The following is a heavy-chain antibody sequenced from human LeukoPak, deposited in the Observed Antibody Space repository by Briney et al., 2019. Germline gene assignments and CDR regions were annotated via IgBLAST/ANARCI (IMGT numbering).Heavy chain of an antibody. CDR3: ARGLPLTGYYFDY. D-gene: IGHD3-9*01. Sequence: ASVKVSCKASGGTFSSYAISWVRQAPGQGLEWMGGIIPIFGTANYAQKFQGRVTITADESTSTAYTELSSLRSEDTAVYCCARGLPLTGYYFDYWGQGTLVTVSS. CDR2: IIPIFGTA. V-gene: IGHV1-69*13. CDR1: GGTFSSYA. J-gene: IGHJ4*02.